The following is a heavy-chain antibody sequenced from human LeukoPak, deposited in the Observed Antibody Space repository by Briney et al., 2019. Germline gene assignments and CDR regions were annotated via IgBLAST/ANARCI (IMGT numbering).Heavy chain of an antibody. CDR2: IYYSGST. CDR1: GGSVSSGSYY. J-gene: IGHJ4*02. V-gene: IGHV4-30-4*08. CDR3: AREEMATTDIDY. Sequence: SETLSLTCTVSGGSVSSGSYYWSWIRQPPGKGLEWIGYIYYSGSTYYNPSLKSRVTISVDTSKNQFSLKLSSVTAADTAVYYCAREEMATTDIDYWGQGTLVTVSS. D-gene: IGHD5-24*01.